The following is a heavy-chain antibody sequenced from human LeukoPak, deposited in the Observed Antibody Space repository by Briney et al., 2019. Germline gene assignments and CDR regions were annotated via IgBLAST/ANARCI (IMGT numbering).Heavy chain of an antibody. CDR1: GGTFSSYA. V-gene: IGHV1-69*01. J-gene: IGHJ5*02. CDR3: ARCYDLWSGYYRWLDP. D-gene: IGHD3-3*01. CDR2: IIPIFGAP. Sequence: SVKVSCKASGGTFSSYAISWVRQAPGQGLEWMGGIIPIFGAPNYAQKFQGRVTITADESTSTAYMELSSLRSEDTAVYYCARCYDLWSGYYRWLDPWGQGTLVTVSS.